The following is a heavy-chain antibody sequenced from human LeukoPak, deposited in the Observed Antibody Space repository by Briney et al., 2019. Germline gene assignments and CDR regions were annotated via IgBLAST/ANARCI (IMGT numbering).Heavy chain of an antibody. D-gene: IGHD5-18*01. CDR2: ISNSSIYT. CDR1: VFTFSDYY. V-gene: IGHV3-11*06. Sequence: GGSLRLSCASSVFTFSDYYMRWIRPAPGKGLEWVSYISNSSIYTNYADSVKGRFTISRDNARNSLYLQMNSLRGEDTAVYYCARGLRGYSYGDFDYWGQGTLVTVSS. J-gene: IGHJ4*02. CDR3: ARGLRGYSYGDFDY.